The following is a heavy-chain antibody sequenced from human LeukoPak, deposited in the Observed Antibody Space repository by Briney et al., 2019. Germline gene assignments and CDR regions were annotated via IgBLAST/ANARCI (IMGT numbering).Heavy chain of an antibody. CDR1: GYMFTSYG. D-gene: IGHD3-10*01. J-gene: IGHJ4*01. Sequence: ASVKVSCKASGYMFTSYGISWVRQAPGQGLEWMGWISAYNGLTHDAQKFQGRVTMTTDTSTTTAYLELRSLGSNDTAVYFCARDGNYGPDFWGHGTLVTVSS. V-gene: IGHV1-18*01. CDR3: ARDGNYGPDF. CDR2: ISAYNGLT.